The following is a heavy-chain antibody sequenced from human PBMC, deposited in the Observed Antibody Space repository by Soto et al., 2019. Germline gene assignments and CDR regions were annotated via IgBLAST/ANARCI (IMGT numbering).Heavy chain of an antibody. V-gene: IGHV3-33*01. D-gene: IGHD3-16*01. CDR3: AGEPKGGAYDMDV. CDR1: RLTFSIYD. Sequence: QVQLVEAGGGVVQPGTSLRLSCAASRLTFSIYDMHWVRQAPGKGLEWVALIWSDGSRQYYGDSVKGRFTISRDNSKSTLYLQMNRLRVEDTAVYYCAGEPKGGAYDMDVWGQGTTVTVSS. J-gene: IGHJ6*02. CDR2: IWSDGSRQ.